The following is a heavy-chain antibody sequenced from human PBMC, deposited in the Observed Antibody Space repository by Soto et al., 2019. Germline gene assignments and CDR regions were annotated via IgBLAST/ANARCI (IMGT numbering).Heavy chain of an antibody. Sequence: QVQLVQSGAEVKKPGSSVKVSCKASGGTFSSYAISWVRQAPGQGLEWMGGIIPIFGTANYAQKFQGRVTITADESTSTAYMELSSLRSEDTAVYYCTTDPPSPPGYYGSGSYYKGEGIDYWGQGTLVTVSS. V-gene: IGHV1-69*01. CDR1: GGTFSSYA. J-gene: IGHJ4*02. D-gene: IGHD3-10*01. CDR2: IIPIFGTA. CDR3: TTDPPSPPGYYGSGSYYKGEGIDY.